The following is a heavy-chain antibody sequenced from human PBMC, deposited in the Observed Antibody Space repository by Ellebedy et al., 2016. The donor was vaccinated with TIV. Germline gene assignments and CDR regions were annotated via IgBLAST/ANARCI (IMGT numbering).Heavy chain of an antibody. V-gene: IGHV5-10-1*01. CDR1: GYSFTSYW. Sequence: GESLKIPCKGSGYSFTSYWISWVRQMPGKGLEWMGRIDPSDSYTNYSPSFQGHVPISADKSISTAYLQRSSLKASDTAMYYCAGGEVVATVVFDYWGQGTLVTVSS. CDR3: AGGEVVATVVFDY. J-gene: IGHJ4*02. CDR2: IDPSDSYT. D-gene: IGHD2-15*01.